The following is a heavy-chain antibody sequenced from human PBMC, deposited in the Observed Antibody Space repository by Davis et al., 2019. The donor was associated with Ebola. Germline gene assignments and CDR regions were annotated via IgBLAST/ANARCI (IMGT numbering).Heavy chain of an antibody. Sequence: GGSLRLSCAASGFTFSSYGMHWVRQAPGKGLEWVAVISYDGSNKYYADSMKGRFTISRDNSKNTLYLQMNSLRAEDTAVYYCAKDIHFIAVADTSFDYWGQGTLVTVSS. CDR3: AKDIHFIAVADTSFDY. CDR2: ISYDGSNK. D-gene: IGHD6-19*01. V-gene: IGHV3-30*18. J-gene: IGHJ4*02. CDR1: GFTFSSYG.